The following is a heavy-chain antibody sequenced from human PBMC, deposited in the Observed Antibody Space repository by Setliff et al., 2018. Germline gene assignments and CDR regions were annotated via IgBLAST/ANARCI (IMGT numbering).Heavy chain of an antibody. J-gene: IGHJ3*02. D-gene: IGHD5-12*01. CDR3: ARSSRSGYYHNRDSFDI. CDR1: GYLLTSYG. CDR2: ISPYNGHT. V-gene: IGHV1-18*01. Sequence: ASVKVSCKTSGYLLTSYGLTWVRQAPGQGLDWVGWISPYNGHTNYAQKLQGRVTMTTDTSTNTAHMELRSLRSDDTAVYFCARSSRSGYYHNRDSFDIWGQGTRVTVSS.